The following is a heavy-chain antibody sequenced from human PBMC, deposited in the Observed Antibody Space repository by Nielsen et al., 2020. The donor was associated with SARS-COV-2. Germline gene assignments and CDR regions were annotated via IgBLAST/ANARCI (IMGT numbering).Heavy chain of an antibody. CDR1: GFTVSSNY. J-gene: IGHJ4*02. CDR3: ASEIAVARLDY. Sequence: GESLKISCAASGFTVSSNYMSWVRQAPGKGLEWVSVIYSGGSTYYADSVKGRFTISRDNSKNTLYLQMNSLRAEDTAVYYCASEIAVARLDYWGQGTLVTVSS. V-gene: IGHV3-53*01. D-gene: IGHD6-19*01. CDR2: IYSGGST.